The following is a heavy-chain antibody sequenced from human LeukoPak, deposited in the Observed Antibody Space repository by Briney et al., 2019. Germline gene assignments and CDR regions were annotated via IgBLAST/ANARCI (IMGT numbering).Heavy chain of an antibody. J-gene: IGHJ4*02. Sequence: GGSLRLSCAASGFTFNTYGMSWVRQAPGKGLEWVSAISGRVGSTYYTDSVKGRFTISRDNSKNTVYLQMDSLRAEDTAVYYCARDRTDGYNYGDYFDNWGQGTLVTVSS. D-gene: IGHD5-18*01. V-gene: IGHV3-23*01. CDR1: GFTFNTYG. CDR2: ISGRVGST. CDR3: ARDRTDGYNYGDYFDN.